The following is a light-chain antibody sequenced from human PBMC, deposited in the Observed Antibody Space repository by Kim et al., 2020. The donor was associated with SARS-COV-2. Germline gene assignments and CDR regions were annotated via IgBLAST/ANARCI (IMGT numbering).Light chain of an antibody. J-gene: IGKJ2*02. CDR1: QSVASNY. CDR2: DAS. Sequence: LSPGETATLYCRGSQSVASNYLAWYQQKPGQAPRLLIFDASTRATGISDRFSGSGSGTDFSLTISRLEPEDFAVYYCQQYGTSPCTFGQGTKLEI. V-gene: IGKV3-20*01. CDR3: QQYGTSPCT.